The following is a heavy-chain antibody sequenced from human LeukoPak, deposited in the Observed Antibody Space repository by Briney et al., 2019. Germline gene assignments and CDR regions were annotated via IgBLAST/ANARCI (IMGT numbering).Heavy chain of an antibody. CDR2: INPNSGGT. CDR1: GYTFTGYY. CDR3: AREAPYCSSTSCPLDY. Sequence: GASVKVSCTASGYTFTGYYMHWVRQAPGQGLEWMGWINPNSGGTNYAQKFQGRVTMTRDTSISTAYMELSRLRSDDTAVYYCAREAPYCSSTSCPLDYWGQGTLVTVSS. V-gene: IGHV1-2*02. J-gene: IGHJ4*02. D-gene: IGHD2-2*01.